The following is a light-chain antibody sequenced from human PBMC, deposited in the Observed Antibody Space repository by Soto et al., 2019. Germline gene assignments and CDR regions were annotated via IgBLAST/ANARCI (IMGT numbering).Light chain of an antibody. Sequence: QSALTQPASVSGSPGQSITISCTGTSSDVGGFNYVSWYQHHPGKAPKLMIYEVSNRPSGVSNRFSGSKSGNTPSLTISGLQAEDEADYYCSSYTSSSTYVFGTGTKLTVL. CDR2: EVS. CDR3: SSYTSSSTYV. J-gene: IGLJ1*01. V-gene: IGLV2-14*01. CDR1: SSDVGGFNY.